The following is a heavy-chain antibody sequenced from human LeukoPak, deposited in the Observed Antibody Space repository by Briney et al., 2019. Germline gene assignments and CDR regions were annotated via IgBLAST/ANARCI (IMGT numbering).Heavy chain of an antibody. D-gene: IGHD6-19*01. CDR2: IYGDGSFT. Sequence: PGGSLRLSCAASGFTFSNFWMHWVRQAPGKGLVWVALIYGDGSFTRYADSVKGRFTISRDNSKNTLYLQMNSLRAEDTAVYYCARGPSRGQWLVRSDFDYWGQGTLVTVSS. V-gene: IGHV3-74*01. CDR1: GFTFSNFW. J-gene: IGHJ4*02. CDR3: ARGPSRGQWLVRSDFDY.